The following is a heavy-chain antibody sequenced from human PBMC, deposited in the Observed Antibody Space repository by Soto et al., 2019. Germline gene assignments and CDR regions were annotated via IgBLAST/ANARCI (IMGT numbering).Heavy chain of an antibody. CDR1: GFTLSSYS. V-gene: IGHV3-48*02. J-gene: IGHJ6*02. CDR2: ISSSSSTI. Sequence: EVQLVESGGGLVQPGGSLRLSCEASGFTLSSYSMNWARQAPGQGLEWVSYISSSSSTIYYADSVKGRFTISRDNAKKSLYLQMNSLRDEDTAVYDCARDNPRSSGWDVWGQGTTVTVSS. CDR3: ARDNPRSSGWDV.